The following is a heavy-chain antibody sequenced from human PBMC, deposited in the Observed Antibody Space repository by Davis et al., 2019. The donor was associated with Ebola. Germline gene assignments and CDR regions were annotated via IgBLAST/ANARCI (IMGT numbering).Heavy chain of an antibody. J-gene: IGHJ4*02. CDR2: INPSGGST. V-gene: IGHV1-46*01. CDR1: GYTFTSYY. D-gene: IGHD2-21*01. Sequence: AASVKVSCKASGYTFTSYYMHWVRQAPGQGLEWMGIINPSGGSTSYAQKFQGRVTMTRDTSTSTAYMELSSLRSEDTAVYYCAAVPDAVAAPYWGQGTLVTVSS. CDR3: AAVPDAVAAPY.